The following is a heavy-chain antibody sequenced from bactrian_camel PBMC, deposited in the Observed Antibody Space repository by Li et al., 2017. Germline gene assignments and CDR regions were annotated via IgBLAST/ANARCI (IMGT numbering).Heavy chain of an antibody. Sequence: HVQLVESGGGLAQPGGSLRLSCVASGYAGCNYDRNWYRQAPGKEREFVARFDRDGRTIEMADSVKGRFTISQDKAKFTWYLHMTSLTPEDTATYYCNADVKGGVFSCRPSIGDHWGQGTQVTVS. D-gene: IGHD1*01. CDR1: GYAGCNYD. CDR2: FDRDGRTI. V-gene: IGHV3S53*01. CDR3: NADVKGGVFSCRPSIGDH. J-gene: IGHJ4*01.